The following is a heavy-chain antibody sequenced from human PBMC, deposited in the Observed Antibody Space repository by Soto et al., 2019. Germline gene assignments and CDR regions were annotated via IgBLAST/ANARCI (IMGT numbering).Heavy chain of an antibody. V-gene: IGHV3-7*05. CDR1: GFTFSSYW. CDR3: ARVLLWFGGSHYHLYYYYGMDV. CDR2: IKQDGSEK. Sequence: EVQLVESGGGLVQPGGSLRLSCAASGFTFSSYWMSWVRQAPGKGLEWVANIKQDGSEKYYVDSVKGRFTISRDNAKNRLYLQMNRLRAEDTVVYYCARVLLWFGGSHYHLYYYYGMDVWGQGTTVTVSS. D-gene: IGHD3-10*01. J-gene: IGHJ6*02.